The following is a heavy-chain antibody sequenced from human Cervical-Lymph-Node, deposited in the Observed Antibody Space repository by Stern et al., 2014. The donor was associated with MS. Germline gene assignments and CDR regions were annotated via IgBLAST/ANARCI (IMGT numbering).Heavy chain of an antibody. D-gene: IGHD6-13*01. CDR2: IFPVFGTP. CDR1: GGTFSKFP. J-gene: IGHJ5*02. Sequence: VQLVESGAKVTKPGSSVKVSCKASGGTFSKFPSSWVRQAPGQGLEWLGGIFPVFGTPTYAQEFRGSVTITADVSTSTVYMELSSLRSDDTAVYYCALSSETSDRWYSLGYDLWGQGTLVTVSS. CDR3: ALSSETSDRWYSLGYDL. V-gene: IGHV1-69*01.